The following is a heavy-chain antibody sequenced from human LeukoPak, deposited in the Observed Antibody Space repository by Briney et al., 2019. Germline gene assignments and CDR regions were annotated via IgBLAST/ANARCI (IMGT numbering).Heavy chain of an antibody. J-gene: IGHJ4*02. V-gene: IGHV3-7*01. CDR3: AREVVGTTGIVNY. D-gene: IGHD1-26*01. Sequence: GGSLRLSCAASGFTLSNFWMSWVRQAPGKGLEWVANIKEDGSEKYYADSVKGRFTISRDNAKNSLYLEMNSLRAEDTAVYYCAREVVGTTGIVNYWGQGTLVTVSS. CDR2: IKEDGSEK. CDR1: GFTLSNFW.